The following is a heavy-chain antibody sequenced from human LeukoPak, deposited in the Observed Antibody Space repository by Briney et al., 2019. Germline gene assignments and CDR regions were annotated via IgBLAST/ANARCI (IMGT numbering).Heavy chain of an antibody. CDR1: GGSISSYY. CDR3: ARGSGYCFYFDY. CDR2: IYYSGST. J-gene: IGHJ4*02. V-gene: IGHV4-59*01. Sequence: SETLSLTCTVSGGSISSYYWSWIRQPPGKGLEWIGYIYYSGSTNYNPSLKSRVTISVDTSKNQFSLKLSSVTAADTAVYYCARGSGYCFYFDYWGQGTLVTVSS. D-gene: IGHD3-22*01.